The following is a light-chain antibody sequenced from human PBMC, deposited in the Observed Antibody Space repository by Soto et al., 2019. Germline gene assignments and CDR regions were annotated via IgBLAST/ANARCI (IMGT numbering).Light chain of an antibody. CDR3: AAWDDSLNGVV. CDR2: FGS. J-gene: IGLJ2*01. CDR1: SSNIGSNT. V-gene: IGLV1-44*01. Sequence: QPVLTQSPSASGTPGQRVTISCSGASSNIGSNTVNWYQQVPGAAPKLLIFFGSHRPSGVPDRFSGSKSGSSASLAISGLQSEDEADYYCAAWDDSLNGVVFGGGTKLTVL.